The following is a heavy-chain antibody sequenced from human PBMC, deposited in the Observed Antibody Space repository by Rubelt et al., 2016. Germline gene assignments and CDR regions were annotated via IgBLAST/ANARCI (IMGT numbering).Heavy chain of an antibody. CDR2: INGPGDRT. CDR1: GFTFGNYH. D-gene: IGHD3-16*01. Sequence: EVHLSESGGGLEQPGGSLRLSCAASGFTFGNYHLTWVRQAPGKGLEWVSSINGPGDRTYYAESVRGRFTISRDNSKSTLYLQMNNLGAEDTAVYYCAKDMIRGPGAAFDIWGQGTMVTVSS. J-gene: IGHJ3*02. CDR3: AKDMIRGPGAAFDI. V-gene: IGHV3-23*01.